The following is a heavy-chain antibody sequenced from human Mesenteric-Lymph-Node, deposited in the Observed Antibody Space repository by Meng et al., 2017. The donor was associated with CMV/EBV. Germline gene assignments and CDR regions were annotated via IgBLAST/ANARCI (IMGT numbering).Heavy chain of an antibody. D-gene: IGHD3-10*01. CDR3: ARLGYGSGSYYFDY. CDR2: IHYDGST. V-gene: IGHV4-59*01. Sequence: GSLRLSCTVSGGSISPYYWSWIRQPPGRGLEWIGYIHYDGSTNYNPSLKSRVTISVDTSTNHFSLKLSSVTAADTAVYYCARLGYGSGSYYFDYWGQGTLVTVSS. CDR1: GGSISPYY. J-gene: IGHJ4*02.